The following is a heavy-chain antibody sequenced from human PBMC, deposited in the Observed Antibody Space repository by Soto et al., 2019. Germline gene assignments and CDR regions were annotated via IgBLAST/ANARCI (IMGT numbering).Heavy chain of an antibody. CDR2: IIPIFGTA. J-gene: IGHJ4*02. CDR3: AFGDSSGYYEPGLFLIDY. CDR1: GGTFSSYA. Sequence: QVQLVQSGAEVKKPGSSVKVSCKASGGTFSSYAISWVRQAPGQGLEWMGGIIPIFGTANYAQKFQGRVTITADESTSTAYMELSGLRSEDTAVYYCAFGDSSGYYEPGLFLIDYWGQGTLVTVSS. D-gene: IGHD3-22*01. V-gene: IGHV1-69*01.